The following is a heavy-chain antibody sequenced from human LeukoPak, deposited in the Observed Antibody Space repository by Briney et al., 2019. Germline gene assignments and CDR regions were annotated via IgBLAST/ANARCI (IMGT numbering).Heavy chain of an antibody. CDR3: ARDRNRGYYGMDV. CDR2: ICYSGST. D-gene: IGHD1-14*01. V-gene: IGHV4-61*01. Sequence: SETLSLTCTVSGGSVSSGSHYWGWIRQPPGKGLEWIGYICYSGSTNYNPSLKSRVTISVDTSKNQFSLKLSSVTAADAAVYYCARDRNRGYYGMDVWGQGTTVTVSS. CDR1: GGSVSSGSHY. J-gene: IGHJ6*02.